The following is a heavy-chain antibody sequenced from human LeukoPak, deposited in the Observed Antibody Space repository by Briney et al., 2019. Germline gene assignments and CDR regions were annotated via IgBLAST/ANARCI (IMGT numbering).Heavy chain of an antibody. CDR1: GYSISSGYY. D-gene: IGHD2-2*01. Sequence: SETLSLTCAVSGYSISSGYYWGWIRQPPGKGLEWIGSIYHSGSTYYNPSLKSRVTISVDTSKNQFSLKLSSVTAADTAVYYCARDADCSSTSCYLNWFDPWGQGTLVTVSS. CDR3: ARDADCSSTSCYLNWFDP. V-gene: IGHV4-38-2*01. J-gene: IGHJ5*02. CDR2: IYHSGST.